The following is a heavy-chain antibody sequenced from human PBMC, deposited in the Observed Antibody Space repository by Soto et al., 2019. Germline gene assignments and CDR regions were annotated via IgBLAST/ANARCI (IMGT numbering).Heavy chain of an antibody. Sequence: VGLQRLSCGAAGFTCGSYAGSWVRQAPGKGLEWVSAISGSGGSTYYADSVKGRFTISRDNSKNTLYLQMNSLRAEDTAVYYCAKGGYSSSPWLGYYSGMAVWGQGTTVTVSS. V-gene: IGHV3-23*01. D-gene: IGHD6-13*01. CDR3: AKGGYSSSPWLGYYSGMAV. CDR1: GFTCGSYA. CDR2: ISGSGGST. J-gene: IGHJ6*02.